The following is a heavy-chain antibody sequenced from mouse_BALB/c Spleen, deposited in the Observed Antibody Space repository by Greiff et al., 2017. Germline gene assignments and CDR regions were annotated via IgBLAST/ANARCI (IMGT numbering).Heavy chain of an antibody. V-gene: IGHV1-4*02. CDR3: ARRLLPWYFDV. D-gene: IGHD1-1*01. CDR1: GYTFTSYT. Sequence: QVQLQQSAAELARPGASVKMSCKASGYTFTSYTMHWVKQRPGQGLEWIGYINPSSGYTEYNQKFKDKTTLTADKSSSTAYMQLSSLTSEDSAVYYCARRLLPWYFDVWGAGTTVTVSS. CDR2: INPSSGYT. J-gene: IGHJ1*01.